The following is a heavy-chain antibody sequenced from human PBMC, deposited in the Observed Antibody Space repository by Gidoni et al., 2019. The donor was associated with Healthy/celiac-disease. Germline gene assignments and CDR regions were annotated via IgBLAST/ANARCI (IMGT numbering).Heavy chain of an antibody. CDR1: AYTFTNDG. CDR3: ASLAQLYSSGWTPYFDY. Sequence: QVQLVQSGAETPKPGATVTGSCKASAYTFTNDGISWVRQDPGQGLEWMGWISAYNGNTNYAQQLQCSVTLTTDTSPSTAYMELWSLRSDDTAVYYCASLAQLYSSGWTPYFDYWGQGTLVTVSS. D-gene: IGHD6-19*01. J-gene: IGHJ4*02. V-gene: IGHV1-18*01. CDR2: ISAYNGNT.